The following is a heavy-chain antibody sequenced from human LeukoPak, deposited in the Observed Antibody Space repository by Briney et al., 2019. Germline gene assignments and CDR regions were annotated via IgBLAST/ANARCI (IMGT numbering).Heavy chain of an antibody. CDR1: GDSISSSSYY. J-gene: IGHJ4*02. D-gene: IGHD3-22*01. CDR2: ISTSGST. V-gene: IGHV4-61*02. Sequence: SETLSLTCTVSGDSISSSSYYWSWIRRPAGKGLEWIGRISTSGSTNYNPSLKSRVTISVDTSKNQFSLKLSSVTAADTAVYYCARGPGYYYDSSGYFYVGRFDYWGQGTLVTVSS. CDR3: ARGPGYYYDSSGYFYVGRFDY.